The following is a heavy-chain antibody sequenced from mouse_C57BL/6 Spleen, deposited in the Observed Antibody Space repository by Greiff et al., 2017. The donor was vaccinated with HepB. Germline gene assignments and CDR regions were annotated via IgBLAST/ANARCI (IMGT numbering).Heavy chain of an antibody. CDR2: IRSKSSNYAT. CDR1: GFTFNTYA. CDR3: VREWAIYGSSYVRYFDV. D-gene: IGHD1-1*01. Sequence: EVQVVESGGGLVQPKGSLKLSCAASGFTFNTYAMHWVRQAPGKGLEWVARIRSKSSNYATYYADSVKDRFTISRDDSQSMLYLQMNNLKTEDTAMYYCVREWAIYGSSYVRYFDVWGTGTTVTVSS. V-gene: IGHV10-3*01. J-gene: IGHJ1*03.